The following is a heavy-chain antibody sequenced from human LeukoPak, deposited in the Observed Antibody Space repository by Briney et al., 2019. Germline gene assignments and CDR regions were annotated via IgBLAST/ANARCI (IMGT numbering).Heavy chain of an antibody. D-gene: IGHD2-2*01. CDR2: IIPIFGTA. J-gene: IGHJ6*04. Sequence: SVKVSCKASGGTFSSYAISWVRQAPGQGLEWMGGIIPIFGTANYAQKFQGRVTITADESTSTAYMELSSLRSEDTAVYYCARDIVVVPAVGLNYYYYGMDVWGKGTTVTASS. CDR3: ARDIVVVPAVGLNYYYYGMDV. V-gene: IGHV1-69*01. CDR1: GGTFSSYA.